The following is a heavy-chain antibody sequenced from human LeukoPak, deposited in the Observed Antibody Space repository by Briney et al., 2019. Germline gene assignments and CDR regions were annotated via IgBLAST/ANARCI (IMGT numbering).Heavy chain of an antibody. Sequence: ASVKVSCKASGYTFTSYGISWVRQAPGQGLEWMGWISAYNGNTNYAQKLQGRVTMTTDTSTSTAYMELRSLGSDDTAVYYCAVGKITMARGVIITTLDYWGQGTLVTVSS. CDR3: AVGKITMARGVIITTLDY. V-gene: IGHV1-18*01. D-gene: IGHD3-10*01. CDR1: GYTFTSYG. J-gene: IGHJ4*02. CDR2: ISAYNGNT.